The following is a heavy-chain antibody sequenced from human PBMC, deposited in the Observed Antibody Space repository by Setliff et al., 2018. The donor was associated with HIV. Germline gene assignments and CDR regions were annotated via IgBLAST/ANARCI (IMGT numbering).Heavy chain of an antibody. CDR2: IIPIFKSA. CDR3: ARTSGDAYNYEGAFDV. D-gene: IGHD5-12*01. V-gene: IGHV1-69*05. CDR1: GDTFNNYG. Sequence: GASVKVSCKVSGDTFNNYGLNWVRQAPGQGLEWMGGIIPIFKSADYAQKFQGRVTITTDESTSTAYMDLSSLKSEYTAIYYCARTSGDAYNYEGAFDVWGQGTLVTVSS. J-gene: IGHJ3*01.